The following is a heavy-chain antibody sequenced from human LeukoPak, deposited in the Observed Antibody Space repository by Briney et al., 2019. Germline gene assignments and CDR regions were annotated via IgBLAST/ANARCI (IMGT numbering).Heavy chain of an antibody. CDR3: ARGYGVDAFDI. CDR1: GGSISSGGYY. V-gene: IGHV4-31*03. CDR2: IYYSGST. J-gene: IGHJ3*02. D-gene: IGHD5-18*01. Sequence: SQTLSLTCTVSGGSISSGGYYWSWIRQHPGTGLEWIGYIYYSGSTYYNPSLKSRVTISVDTSKNQFSLKLGSVTAADTAVYYCARGYGVDAFDIWGQGTMVTVSS.